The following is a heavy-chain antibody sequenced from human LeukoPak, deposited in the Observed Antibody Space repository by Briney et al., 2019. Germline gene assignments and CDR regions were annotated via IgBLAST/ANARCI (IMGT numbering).Heavy chain of an antibody. CDR3: ARHSSGSNWFDP. D-gene: IGHD6-19*01. CDR1: GYSISSGYC. J-gene: IGHJ5*02. CDR2: IYHSGST. Sequence: PSETLSLTCTVSGYSISSGYCWGWIRQPPGKGLEWIGSIYHSGSTYYNPSLKSRVTTSVDTSKNQFSLKLNSVTAADTAVYYCARHSSGSNWFDPWGQGTLVTVSS. V-gene: IGHV4-38-2*02.